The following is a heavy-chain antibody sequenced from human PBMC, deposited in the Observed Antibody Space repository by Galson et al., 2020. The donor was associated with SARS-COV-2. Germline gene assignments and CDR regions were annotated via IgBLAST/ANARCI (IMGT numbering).Heavy chain of an antibody. V-gene: IGHV4-31*03. Sequence: SETLSLTCTVSGGSISSVGYYWSWIRQHPGKGLEWIGYIYYSGSTYYNRSLKSRITISLDTSKNQFSLKLSSVTAADTAVYYCARVDDILTGYYYYGMDVWGQGTTVTVSS. J-gene: IGHJ6*02. CDR3: ARVDDILTGYYYYGMDV. D-gene: IGHD3-9*01. CDR2: IYYSGST. CDR1: GGSISSVGYY.